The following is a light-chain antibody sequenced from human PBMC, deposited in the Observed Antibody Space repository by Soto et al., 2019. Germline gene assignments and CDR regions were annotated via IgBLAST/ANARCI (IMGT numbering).Light chain of an antibody. CDR2: DAS. J-gene: IGKJ5*01. CDR1: QSVSIK. V-gene: IGKV3-11*01. CDR3: QQRSVWPIT. Sequence: EIVMTQSPATLSVSPGERATLSCRASQSVSIKLVWSQQKPGQSPRLLIYDASHRATGVPARFSGSGSGTDFTLTISGLEPEDFAVYYCQQRSVWPITFGQGTRLEIK.